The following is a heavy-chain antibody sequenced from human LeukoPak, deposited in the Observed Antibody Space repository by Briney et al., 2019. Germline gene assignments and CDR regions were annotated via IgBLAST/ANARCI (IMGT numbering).Heavy chain of an antibody. D-gene: IGHD1-26*01. Sequence: SVKVSCKASGGTFSSYAISWVRHAPGQGLEWMGRIIPILGIANYAQKFQGRVTITADKSTSTAYMELSSLRSEDTAVYYCARDRGWWELPQRYFDYWGQGTLVTVSS. CDR2: IIPILGIA. V-gene: IGHV1-69*04. CDR1: GGTFSSYA. CDR3: ARDRGWWELPQRYFDY. J-gene: IGHJ4*02.